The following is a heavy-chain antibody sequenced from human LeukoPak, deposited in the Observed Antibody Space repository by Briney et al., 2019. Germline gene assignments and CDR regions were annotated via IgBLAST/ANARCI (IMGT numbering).Heavy chain of an antibody. CDR1: GFIFNKYT. CDR2: ISPSGSYI. D-gene: IGHD1-1*01. V-gene: IGHV3-21*01. Sequence: GGSLRLPCAASGFIFNKYTMNWVRQAPGKGLEWVSSISPSGSYIYYADSVKGRFTISRDNAKNSLHLQMNSLRAEDTAVFYCARLAIWNLGAGGFDYWGQGTLVTVSS. J-gene: IGHJ4*01. CDR3: ARLAIWNLGAGGFDY.